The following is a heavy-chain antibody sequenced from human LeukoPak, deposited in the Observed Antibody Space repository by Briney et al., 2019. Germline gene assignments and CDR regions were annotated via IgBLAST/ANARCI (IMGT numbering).Heavy chain of an antibody. CDR1: GGTFSSYA. J-gene: IGHJ6*02. Sequence: SLKVSCKASGGTFSSYAISWVRQAPGQGLEWMGRIIPILGIANYAQKFQGRVTITADKSTSTAYMELSSLRSEDTAVYYCARSHKRAPPVTTSHHYYYYGMDVWGQGTTVTVSS. CDR2: IIPILGIA. V-gene: IGHV1-69*04. D-gene: IGHD4-17*01. CDR3: ARSHKRAPPVTTSHHYYYYGMDV.